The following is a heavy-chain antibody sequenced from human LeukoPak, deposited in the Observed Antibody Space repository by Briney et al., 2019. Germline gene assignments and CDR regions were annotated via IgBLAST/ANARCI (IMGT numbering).Heavy chain of an antibody. V-gene: IGHV3-23*01. CDR1: GFTFSSSA. D-gene: IGHD5-18*01. Sequence: GGSLRLSCAASGFTFSSSAMSWVRQAPGKGLEWVSSISGSGSGGSTYYADSVKGRFTISRDNSKNTLYLQMNSLRAEDAAIYYCAKGRTGFSYGYGIDYWGQGTLVTVSS. CDR2: ISGSGSGGST. CDR3: AKGRTGFSYGYGIDY. J-gene: IGHJ4*02.